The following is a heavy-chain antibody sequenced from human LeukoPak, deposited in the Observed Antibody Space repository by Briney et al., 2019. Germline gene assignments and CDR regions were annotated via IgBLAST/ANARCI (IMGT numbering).Heavy chain of an antibody. CDR1: GYTFTSYG. CDR2: ISAYNGNT. Sequence: GASVKVSCKASGYTFTSYGISWVRQAPGHGLEWMGWISAYNGNTNYAQKLQGRVTMTTDTSTSTAYMELRSLRSDDTAVYYCARGGLYDSSGYSLYYFDYWGQGTLVTVSS. CDR3: ARGGLYDSSGYSLYYFDY. J-gene: IGHJ4*02. D-gene: IGHD3-22*01. V-gene: IGHV1-18*01.